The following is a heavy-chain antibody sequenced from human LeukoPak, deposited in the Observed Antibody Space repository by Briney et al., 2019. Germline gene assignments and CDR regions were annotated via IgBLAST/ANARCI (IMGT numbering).Heavy chain of an antibody. CDR2: INPSGGST. CDR3: ARTTYYDFWSGYYAPDAFDI. D-gene: IGHD3-3*01. V-gene: IGHV1-46*01. J-gene: IGHJ3*02. CDR1: GYTFTSYY. Sequence: ASVKVSCKASGYTFTSYYMHWVRQAPGQGLEWMGIINPSGGSTGYAQKFQGRVTMTRDTSTSTVYMELSSLRSEDTAVYYCARTTYYDFWSGYYAPDAFDIWGQGTMVTVSS.